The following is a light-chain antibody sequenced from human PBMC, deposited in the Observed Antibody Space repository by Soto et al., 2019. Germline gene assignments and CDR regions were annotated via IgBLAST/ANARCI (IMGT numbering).Light chain of an antibody. J-gene: IGKJ2*01. CDR3: QPYNQWPYT. Sequence: EIEMTQSAVTLSVSAGDRATLSCRASQSIGSSLAWYQQQRGQGPRLLIYGAITSATGVPARFSGSGSSTEFPLTISSLQSEDFAVYYCQPYNQWPYTFGQGTKLESK. CDR1: QSIGSS. CDR2: GAI. V-gene: IGKV3-15*01.